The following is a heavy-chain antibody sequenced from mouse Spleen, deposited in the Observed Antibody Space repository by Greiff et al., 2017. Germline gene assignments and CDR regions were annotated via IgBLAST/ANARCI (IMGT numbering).Heavy chain of an antibody. D-gene: IGHD2-12*01. CDR3: ARSYDEGIYYAMDY. V-gene: IGHV1-18*01. J-gene: IGHJ4*01. CDR1: GYTFTDYN. Sequence: VQLQQSGPELVKPGASVKIPCKASGYTFTDYNMDWVKQSHGKSLEWIGDINPNNGGTIYNQKFKGKATLTVDKSSSTAYMELRSLTSEDTAVYYCARSYDEGIYYAMDYWGQGTSVTVSS. CDR2: INPNNGGT.